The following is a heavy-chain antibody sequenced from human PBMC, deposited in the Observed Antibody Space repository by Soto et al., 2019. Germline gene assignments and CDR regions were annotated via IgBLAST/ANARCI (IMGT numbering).Heavy chain of an antibody. Sequence: PGGSLRLSCAASGFTVSSYWMHWVRQAPGKGLEWVANINKDGSGTYYVDSVKGRFTISRDNAKNSLYLQMNSLRAEDTAVYYCARDFGYFQNWGQGTLVTVSS. V-gene: IGHV3-7*01. CDR2: INKDGSGT. CDR1: GFTVSSYW. CDR3: ARDFGYFQN. D-gene: IGHD3-9*01. J-gene: IGHJ4*02.